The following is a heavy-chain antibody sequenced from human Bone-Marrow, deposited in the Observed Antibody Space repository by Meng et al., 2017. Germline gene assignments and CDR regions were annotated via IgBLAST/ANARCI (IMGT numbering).Heavy chain of an antibody. CDR2: INAGNGNT. J-gene: IGHJ6*02. Sequence: ASVKVSCKAPGYTFTSYAMHWVRQAPGQRLEWMGWINAGNGNTKYSQKFQGRVTITRDTSASTAYMELSSLRSEDTAVYYCARDSAGSYYDSSGYYSHYYGMDVWGQGTTVTVSS. V-gene: IGHV1-3*01. CDR3: ARDSAGSYYDSSGYYSHYYGMDV. CDR1: GYTFTSYA. D-gene: IGHD3-22*01.